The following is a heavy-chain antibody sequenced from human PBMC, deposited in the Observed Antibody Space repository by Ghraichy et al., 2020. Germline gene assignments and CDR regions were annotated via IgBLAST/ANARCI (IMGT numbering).Heavy chain of an antibody. CDR3: ARGSDFYDATPPGPDY. CDR1: GFTFSYYS. Sequence: GESLNISCAASGFTFSYYSMHWVRQAPGKGLECVSYISSSSTIYYPDSVKGRFTISRDNAKNSLFLQMNSLRDEDTAVYYCARGSDFYDATPPGPDYWGQGTLVTVSS. D-gene: IGHD2-15*01. V-gene: IGHV3-48*02. CDR2: ISSSSTI. J-gene: IGHJ4*02.